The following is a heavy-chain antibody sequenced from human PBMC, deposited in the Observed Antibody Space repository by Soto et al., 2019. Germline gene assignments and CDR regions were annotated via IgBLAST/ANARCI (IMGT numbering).Heavy chain of an antibody. CDR2: FDPEDGET. CDR3: AKLSSGWTRYYFDY. V-gene: IGHV1-24*01. J-gene: IGHJ4*02. Sequence: ASVKVSCKVSGYTLTGLSVHWVRQALGKGLEWMGGFDPEDGETIYAQKFQGRVTMTEDTSTDTAYMELSSLRSEDTAVYYCAKLSSGWTRYYFDYWGQGTLVTVSS. CDR1: GYTLTGLS. D-gene: IGHD6-19*01.